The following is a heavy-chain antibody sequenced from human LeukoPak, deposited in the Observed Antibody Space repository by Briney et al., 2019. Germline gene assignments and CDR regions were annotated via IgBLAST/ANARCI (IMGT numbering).Heavy chain of an antibody. CDR3: VSGASSSWNA. D-gene: IGHD6-13*01. J-gene: IGHJ5*02. V-gene: IGHV3-74*01. CDR2: IRFDASIT. Sequence: PGGSLRLSCAAPGFTSSNYWMDAVRQAPGKGLVWVSGIRFDASITTYADSVKGRFTITRDNAKNTLYLQMNSLRGEDTAVYYCVSGASSSWNAWGQGSLVIVSS. CDR1: GFTSSNYW.